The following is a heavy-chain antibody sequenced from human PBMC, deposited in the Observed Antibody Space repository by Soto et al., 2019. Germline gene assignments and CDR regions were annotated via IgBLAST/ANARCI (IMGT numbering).Heavy chain of an antibody. D-gene: IGHD6-19*01. CDR1: GYIFTGYY. Sequence: ASVKVSCKASGYIFTGYYMHWVRQAPGQGLEWMGWINPNSGDTNYTQKFQGWVTMTRDTSISAAYMELSRLRSDDTAVYYCATSRISIAVAGETEYYFDYWGQGTLVTVSS. J-gene: IGHJ4*02. CDR2: INPNSGDT. CDR3: ATSRISIAVAGETEYYFDY. V-gene: IGHV1-2*04.